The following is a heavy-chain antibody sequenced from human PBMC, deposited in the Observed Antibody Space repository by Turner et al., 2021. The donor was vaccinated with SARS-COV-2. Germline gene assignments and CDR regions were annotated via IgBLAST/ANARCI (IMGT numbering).Heavy chain of an antibody. D-gene: IGHD3-10*01. V-gene: IGHV3-13*04. CDR1: GFTFSNYD. CDR2: VGTAGDT. Sequence: EVQLVESGGGLVQPGGSLRLSCAASGFTFSNYDMHWVRQATGKGLEWVSAVGTAGDTYYPGSVKGRFIISRENGKNSLYLQMNSLRAGDTAVYYCARAKFRGLISWFDPWGQGTLVTVSS. CDR3: ARAKFRGLISWFDP. J-gene: IGHJ5*02.